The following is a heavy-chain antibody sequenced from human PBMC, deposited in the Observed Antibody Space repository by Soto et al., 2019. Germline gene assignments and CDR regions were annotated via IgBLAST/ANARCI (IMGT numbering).Heavy chain of an antibody. D-gene: IGHD6-19*01. CDR2: IIPIFGTA. CDR3: ARSHVAGIFGGKYYFDY. J-gene: IGHJ4*02. Sequence: QVQLVQSGAEVKKPGSSVKVSCKASGGTFSSYAISWVRQAPGQGLEWMGGIIPIFGTANYAQKFQGRVTITADESTRTAYMELSSLRSEDTAVYYCARSHVAGIFGGKYYFDYWGQGTLVTVAS. CDR1: GGTFSSYA. V-gene: IGHV1-69*01.